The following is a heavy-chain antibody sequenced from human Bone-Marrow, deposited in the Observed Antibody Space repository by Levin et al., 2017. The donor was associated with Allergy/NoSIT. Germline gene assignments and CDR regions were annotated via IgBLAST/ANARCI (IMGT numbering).Heavy chain of an antibody. CDR1: GFTFSSYA. CDR3: ARGRVVEYSSTYFDY. D-gene: IGHD6-6*01. V-gene: IGHV3-30*04. J-gene: IGHJ4*02. Sequence: LSLTCAASGFTFSSYAMHWVRQAPGKGLEWVAVISYDGSNKYYADSVKGRFTISRDNSKNTLYLQMNSLRAEDTAVYYCARGRVVEYSSTYFDYWGQGTLVTVSS. CDR2: ISYDGSNK.